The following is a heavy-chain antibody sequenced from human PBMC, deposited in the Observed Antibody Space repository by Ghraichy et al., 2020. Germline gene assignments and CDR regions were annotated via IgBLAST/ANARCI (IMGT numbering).Heavy chain of an antibody. CDR3: ARVTYYYDSSGSKYCFGMDV. J-gene: IGHJ6*02. Sequence: GGPLRLSCAASGFTFSDYWMSWVRQAPGKGLEWVANIKQDGSERYYVGSVKGRFTFSRDNAENSLYLQMNSLRVEDTAVYYCARVTYYYDSSGSKYCFGMDVWGQGTTVTVSS. V-gene: IGHV3-7*01. CDR1: GFTFSDYW. CDR2: IKQDGSER. D-gene: IGHD3-22*01.